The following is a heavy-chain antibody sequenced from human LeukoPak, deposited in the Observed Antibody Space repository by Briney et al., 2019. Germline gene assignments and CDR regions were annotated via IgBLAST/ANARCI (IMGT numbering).Heavy chain of an antibody. CDR3: ARASDVVGATTSSDY. V-gene: IGHV3-21*01. CDR2: ISSSSSYI. D-gene: IGHD1-26*01. CDR1: GFTFSSYS. J-gene: IGHJ4*02. Sequence: KPGGSLRLSCAASGFTFSSYSMNWVRQAPGKGLEWVSSISSSSSYIYYADSVKGRFTISRDNAKNSLYLQMNSLRAEDTAVYYCARASDVVGATTSSDYWGQGTLVTVSS.